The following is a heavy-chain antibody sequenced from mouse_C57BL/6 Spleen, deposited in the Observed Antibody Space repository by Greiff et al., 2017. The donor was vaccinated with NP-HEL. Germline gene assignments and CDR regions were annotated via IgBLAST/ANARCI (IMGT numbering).Heavy chain of an antibody. CDR1: GYTFTSYW. D-gene: IGHD2-2*01. Sequence: QVQLQQSGTELVKPGASVKLSCKASGYTFTSYWMHWVKQRPGQGLEWIGNINPSNGGTNYNEKFKSKATLTVDKSSSTAYMQLSSLTSEDSAVYYCAKGLRRGDYFDYWGQGTTLTVSS. CDR2: INPSNGGT. V-gene: IGHV1-53*01. CDR3: AKGLRRGDYFDY. J-gene: IGHJ2*01.